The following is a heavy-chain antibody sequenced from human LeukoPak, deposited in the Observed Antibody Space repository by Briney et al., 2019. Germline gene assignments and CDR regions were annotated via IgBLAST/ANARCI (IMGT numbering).Heavy chain of an antibody. Sequence: GGSLRLSCAASGFTFSSYAMHWVRQAPGKGLEWVAVISYDGSNKYYADSVKGRFTISRDNSKNTLYLQMNSLRAEDTAVYYCARGGDIVVVPAAIGWFDTWGQGTLVTVSS. J-gene: IGHJ5*02. D-gene: IGHD2-2*01. V-gene: IGHV3-30-3*01. CDR2: ISYDGSNK. CDR3: ARGGDIVVVPAAIGWFDT. CDR1: GFTFSSYA.